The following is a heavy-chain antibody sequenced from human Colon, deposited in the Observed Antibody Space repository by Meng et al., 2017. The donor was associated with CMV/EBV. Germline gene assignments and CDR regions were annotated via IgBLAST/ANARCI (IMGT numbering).Heavy chain of an antibody. CDR1: GFTFSSYA. CDR2: ISYDGSKK. J-gene: IGHJ4*02. CDR3: ARDFDGAPRLDY. D-gene: IGHD1-14*01. V-gene: IGHV3-30*04. Sequence: ATSGFTFSSYAMHWVRQAPGKGLEWVAVISYDGSKKYYADSVKGRFTVSRDDSKNTLHLHMNTLTVDDTGVYYCARDFDGAPRLDYWGQGTLVTVSS.